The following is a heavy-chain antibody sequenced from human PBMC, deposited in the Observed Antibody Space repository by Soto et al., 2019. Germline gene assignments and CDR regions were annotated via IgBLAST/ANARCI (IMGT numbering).Heavy chain of an antibody. CDR3: ARRYGRAFDI. Sequence: SETLSLTCTVSGGSINSGDYSWTWIRQPPGKGLEWIGYIYHTGTTYYNMSLKSRVTISVDRSKNQFSLKLSSVTAADTAVYYCARRYGRAFDIWGQGTMVTV. D-gene: IGHD4-17*01. V-gene: IGHV4-30-2*01. CDR2: IYHTGTT. CDR1: GGSINSGDYS. J-gene: IGHJ3*02.